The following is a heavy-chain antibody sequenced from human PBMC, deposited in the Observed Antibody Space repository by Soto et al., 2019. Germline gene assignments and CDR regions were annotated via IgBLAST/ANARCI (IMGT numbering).Heavy chain of an antibody. V-gene: IGHV5-51*01. CDR3: ARLDEPAGGTYFDY. Sequence: GESLKISCKGSGYSFTSYWTGWVRPMPGKGLEWMWIIYPGDSDTRYSPSFQGQVTISADKSISTSYLHWSSLKASDTALYYCARLDEPAGGTYFDYWGQGTLVTVSS. CDR2: IYPGDSDT. CDR1: GYSFTSYW. D-gene: IGHD1-1*01. J-gene: IGHJ4*02.